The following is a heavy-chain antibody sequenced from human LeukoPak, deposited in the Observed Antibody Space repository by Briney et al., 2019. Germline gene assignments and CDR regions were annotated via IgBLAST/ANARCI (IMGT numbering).Heavy chain of an antibody. Sequence: SETLSLTCIVSGGSISNYYWSWIRQPPGKGLEWIGYIYYSGTTKYNPSLKSRVTISVDTSKNQFSLRLSSVTAADTAVYYCARGVAGVPAIHFYFNYWGQGSLVTVS. D-gene: IGHD2-2*01. CDR3: ARGVAGVPAIHFYFNY. CDR2: IYYSGTT. J-gene: IGHJ4*02. CDR1: GGSISNYY. V-gene: IGHV4-59*01.